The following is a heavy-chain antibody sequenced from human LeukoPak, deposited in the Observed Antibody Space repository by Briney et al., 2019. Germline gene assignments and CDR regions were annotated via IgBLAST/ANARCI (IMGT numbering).Heavy chain of an antibody. Sequence: GASVKVSCKATGYTVASYGISWVRQAPGQGPEWMGWISAYNGYTNYAQKFQGRVTMTTDTSTNTAYMELRSLRSDDTAVYYCARNGSGWYFLDYWGQGTLATVSS. CDR1: GYTVASYG. J-gene: IGHJ4*02. CDR2: ISAYNGYT. CDR3: ARNGSGWYFLDY. D-gene: IGHD6-19*01. V-gene: IGHV1-18*01.